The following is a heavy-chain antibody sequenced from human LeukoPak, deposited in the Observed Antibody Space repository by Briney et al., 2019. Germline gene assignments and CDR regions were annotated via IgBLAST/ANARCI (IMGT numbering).Heavy chain of an antibody. D-gene: IGHD3-10*01. CDR3: TRESGDSYLSSYYYGMDV. V-gene: IGHV3-48*03. Sequence: GGSLRLSCAASGFTFSSYEMNWVRQAPGKGLEWVSYISSSGSTIYYADSVKGRFTISRDNAKNSLYLQMNSLRAEDTAVYFCTRESGDSYLSSYYYGMDVWGQGTTVTVS. CDR2: ISSSGSTI. J-gene: IGHJ6*02. CDR1: GFTFSSYE.